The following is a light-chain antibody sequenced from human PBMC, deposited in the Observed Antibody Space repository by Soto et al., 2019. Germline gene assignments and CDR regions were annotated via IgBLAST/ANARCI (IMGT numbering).Light chain of an antibody. CDR3: CSYAGSYTYYV. V-gene: IGLV2-11*01. CDR1: GSNVGSNT. Sequence: QSALTQPPSASGAPGQRVTISCSGSGSNVGSNTVNWYQQLPGTAPKLMIYDVSKRPSGVPDRFSGSKSGNTASLTISGLQAEDEADYYCCSYAGSYTYYVFGTGTKVTVL. CDR2: DVS. J-gene: IGLJ1*01.